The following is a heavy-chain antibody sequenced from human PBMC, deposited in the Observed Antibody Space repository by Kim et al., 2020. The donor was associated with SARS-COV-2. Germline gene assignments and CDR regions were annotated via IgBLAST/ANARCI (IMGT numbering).Heavy chain of an antibody. D-gene: IGHD3-22*01. J-gene: IGHJ4*02. CDR3: ARGHSLITMIVVVTHPSYYFDY. CDR2: INHSGST. CDR1: GGSFSGYY. Sequence: SETLSLTCAVYGGSFSGYYWSWIRQPPGKGLEWIGEINHSGSTNYNPSLKSRVTISVDTSKNQFSLKLSSVTAADTAVYYCARGHSLITMIVVVTHPSYYFDYWGQGTLVTVSS. V-gene: IGHV4-34*01.